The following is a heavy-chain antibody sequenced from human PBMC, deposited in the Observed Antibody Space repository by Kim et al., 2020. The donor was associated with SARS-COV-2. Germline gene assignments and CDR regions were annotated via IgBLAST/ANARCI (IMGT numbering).Heavy chain of an antibody. D-gene: IGHD4-4*01. Sequence: VKGRFTISRDNSKNTLYLQMNSLRAEDTAVYYCVKDSGDYRNYYYYGMDVWGQGTTVTVSS. CDR3: VKDSGDYRNYYYYGMDV. J-gene: IGHJ6*02. V-gene: IGHV3-30*02.